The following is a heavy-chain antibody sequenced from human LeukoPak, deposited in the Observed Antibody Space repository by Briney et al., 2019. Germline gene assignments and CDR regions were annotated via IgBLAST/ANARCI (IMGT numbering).Heavy chain of an antibody. CDR1: GGSVSSSSYY. D-gene: IGHD3-16*01. J-gene: IGHJ4*02. V-gene: IGHV4-39*01. CDR2: IYYSGST. Sequence: SETLSLTCTVSGGSVSSSSYYWGWICQPPGKGLEWIGSIYYSGSTYYNPSLKSRVTISVDTSKNQFSLKLSSVTAADTAVYYCARPAIALLPGELEGGEDERDYFDYWGQGTLVTVSS. CDR3: ARPAIALLPGELEGGEDERDYFDY.